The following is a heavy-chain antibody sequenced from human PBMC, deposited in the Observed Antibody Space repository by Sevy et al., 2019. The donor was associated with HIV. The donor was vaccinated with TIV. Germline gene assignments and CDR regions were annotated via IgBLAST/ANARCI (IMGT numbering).Heavy chain of an antibody. J-gene: IGHJ5*02. CDR1: GDSISSSF. D-gene: IGHD3-22*01. Sequence: SETLSLTCTVSGDSISSSFWSWIRQPPGKGLEWIGYISHSGSTNYSPSLKSRVTISVDTSKNQFSLKVNPVTAADTAVYYCTRDFYDNRPRGFDPWGQGILVTVSS. V-gene: IGHV4-59*01. CDR2: ISHSGST. CDR3: TRDFYDNRPRGFDP.